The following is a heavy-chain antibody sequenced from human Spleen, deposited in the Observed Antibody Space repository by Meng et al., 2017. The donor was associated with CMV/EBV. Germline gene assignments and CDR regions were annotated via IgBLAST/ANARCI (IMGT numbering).Heavy chain of an antibody. CDR3: ARLAGFCSSTNCSPDY. V-gene: IGHV4-39*02. CDR1: SVKSRRHY. CDR2: LFYTGRT. J-gene: IGHJ4*02. D-gene: IGHD2-2*01. Sequence: SVKSRRHYWGWLRQPPAYGLEYIGGLFYTGRTSYTPSLKSRVTVSVDPSKNHFPLQLTSVTAADTAVYYCARLAGFCSSTNCSPDYWGQGSLVTVSS.